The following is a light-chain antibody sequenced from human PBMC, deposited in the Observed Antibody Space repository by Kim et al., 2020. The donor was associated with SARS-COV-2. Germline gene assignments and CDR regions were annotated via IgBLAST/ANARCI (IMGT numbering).Light chain of an antibody. Sequence: ATINCKSSQSVFYSSNNKNFLAWYQQKPGQPPKLLIYWASTRESGVPDRFSGSGSGTDFTLTISSLQAEDVAVYYCQQYYTAPPSFGGGTKVDIK. CDR3: QQYYTAPPS. CDR2: WAS. CDR1: QSVFYSSNNKNF. V-gene: IGKV4-1*01. J-gene: IGKJ4*01.